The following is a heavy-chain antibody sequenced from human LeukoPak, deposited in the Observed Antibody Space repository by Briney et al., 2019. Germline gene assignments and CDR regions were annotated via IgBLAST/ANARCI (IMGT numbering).Heavy chain of an antibody. Sequence: PGGSLRLSCAASGFAFSHFWMHWVRQAPGKGLVWVSQINSDATITTYADPVKGRFTISRDNSKNTLYLQMNSLRAEDTAVYYCARSRTIFGVVRWYFDYWGQGTLVTVSS. CDR2: INSDATIT. D-gene: IGHD3-3*01. CDR1: GFAFSHFW. CDR3: ARSRTIFGVVRWYFDY. J-gene: IGHJ4*02. V-gene: IGHV3-74*01.